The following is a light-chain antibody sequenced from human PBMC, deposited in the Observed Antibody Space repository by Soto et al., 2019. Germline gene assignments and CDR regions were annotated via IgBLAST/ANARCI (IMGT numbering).Light chain of an antibody. CDR2: AAS. CDR1: QSISSY. V-gene: IGKV1-39*01. Sequence: DIQMTQSPSSLSASAGDRVTITCRASQSISSYLNWYQQKPGKAPKLLIYAASSLQSGVPSRFSGSGSGTDFTLTISSLQPEDFATYYCLQHTSYPFTFGPGTKVDIK. J-gene: IGKJ3*01. CDR3: LQHTSYPFT.